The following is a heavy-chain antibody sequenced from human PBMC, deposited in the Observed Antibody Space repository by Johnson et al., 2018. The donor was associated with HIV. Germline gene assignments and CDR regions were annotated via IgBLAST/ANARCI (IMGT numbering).Heavy chain of an antibody. V-gene: IGHV3-74*03. CDR3: ARERATLFFRASGALDI. D-gene: IGHD3-3*01. J-gene: IGHJ3*02. CDR1: GFAFRTYW. CDR2: IYNDGSRT. Sequence: VQLVESGGGLVQPGGSLRLSCAASGFAFRTYWMVWVRQVPGKRPVWVARIYNDGSRTTYADSVRGRFTISRDNAKYTVDLQMNSLRVEDTAVYYCARERATLFFRASGALDIWGEGTMVTVSS.